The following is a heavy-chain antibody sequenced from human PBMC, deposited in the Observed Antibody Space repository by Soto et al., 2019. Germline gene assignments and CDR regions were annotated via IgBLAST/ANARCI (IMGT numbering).Heavy chain of an antibody. J-gene: IGHJ4*02. CDR2: ISGGGGGK. CDR1: GFTFDNFA. Sequence: GGSLRLSCTTSGFTFDNFAMSWVRQAPGRGLEWVSAISGGGGGKSYADSVKGRFIIARDNSKNTVYLEVNGLRTEDTAVYYCAKDVHYDSSGRLDYWGQGTLVTVSS. D-gene: IGHD3-22*01. V-gene: IGHV3-23*01. CDR3: AKDVHYDSSGRLDY.